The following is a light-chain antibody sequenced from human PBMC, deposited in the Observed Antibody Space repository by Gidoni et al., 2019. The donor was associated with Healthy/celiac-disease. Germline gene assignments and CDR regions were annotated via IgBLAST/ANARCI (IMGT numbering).Light chain of an antibody. J-gene: IGKJ1*01. CDR2: GAT. CDR1: QSVSSN. Sequence: EIVMTQSPATLSVSPGKRATLSCRARQSVSSNLAWYQQKPGQAPRLLIYGATTRATGIPARFSGSGSGTEFTLTISSLQSEDFAVYYCQQYNNWPRTFGQGTKVEIK. V-gene: IGKV3-15*01. CDR3: QQYNNWPRT.